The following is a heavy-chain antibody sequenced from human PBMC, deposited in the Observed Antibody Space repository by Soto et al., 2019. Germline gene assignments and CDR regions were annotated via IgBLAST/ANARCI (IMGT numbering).Heavy chain of an antibody. CDR1: GDSFTSYW. D-gene: IGHD3-22*01. Sequence: GESLKISCKCSGDSFTSYWIGWVRQMPGKGLEWMGIIYPGDSDTRYSPSFQGQVTISADKSISTAYLQWSSLKASDTAMYYCARHSGGDYYDSSGYVDYWGQGTLVTVSS. CDR3: ARHSGGDYYDSSGYVDY. J-gene: IGHJ4*02. V-gene: IGHV5-51*01. CDR2: IYPGDSDT.